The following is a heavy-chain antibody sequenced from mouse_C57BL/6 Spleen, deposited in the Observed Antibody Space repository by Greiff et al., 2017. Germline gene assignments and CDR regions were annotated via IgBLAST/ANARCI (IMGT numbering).Heavy chain of an antibody. CDR3: TREGGAGAMDY. CDR1: GFTFSSYA. Sequence: EVQGVESGEGLVKPGGSLKLSCAASGFTFSSYAMSWVRQTPEQRLEWVAYISSGGDYIYYADTVKGRFTISRDNARNTLYLQMSSLESEDTAMDYCTREGGAGAMDYWGQGTSVTVSS. CDR2: ISSGGDYI. V-gene: IGHV5-9-1*02. D-gene: IGHD6-1*01. J-gene: IGHJ4*01.